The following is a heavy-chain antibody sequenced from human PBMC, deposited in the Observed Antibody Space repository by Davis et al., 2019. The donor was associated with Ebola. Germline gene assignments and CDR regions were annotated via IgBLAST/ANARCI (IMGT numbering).Heavy chain of an antibody. V-gene: IGHV1-2*02. CDR1: GYTFTGYY. J-gene: IGHJ6*02. D-gene: IGHD2-21*02. Sequence: ASVKVSCKASGYTFTGYYMHWVRQAPGQGLEWMRWINPNSGGTNYAQKFQGRVTMTRDTSISTAYMELSRLRSDDTAVYYCARVTHYYYGMDVWGQGTTVTVSS. CDR2: INPNSGGT. CDR3: ARVTHYYYGMDV.